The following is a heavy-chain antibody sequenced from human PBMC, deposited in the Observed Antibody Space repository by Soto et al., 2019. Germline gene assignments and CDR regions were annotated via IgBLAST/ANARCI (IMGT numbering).Heavy chain of an antibody. Sequence: GGSLRLSCAASGFTFSSYAMHWVRQAPGKGLEWVAVISYDGSNKYYADSVKGRFTISRNNSKNTLYLQMNSLRAEDTAVYYCARDKVYCSSTSCYSGFYYYYGMDVWGQGTTVTVSS. V-gene: IGHV3-30-3*01. J-gene: IGHJ6*02. CDR1: GFTFSSYA. CDR3: ARDKVYCSSTSCYSGFYYYYGMDV. CDR2: ISYDGSNK. D-gene: IGHD2-2*01.